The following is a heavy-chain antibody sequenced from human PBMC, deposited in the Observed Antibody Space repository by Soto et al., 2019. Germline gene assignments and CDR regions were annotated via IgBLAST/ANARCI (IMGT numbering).Heavy chain of an antibody. CDR2: ITPMFGKP. J-gene: IGHJ4*02. Sequence: SVKVSCKASGGTFSRYAINWVRQAPGQGLEWMGGITPMFGKPNYAQKFQGRVTITADEFTSTGYMELRSLRSDGTAVYYCARDGALYDSSGYYFLYWGQGTLVTVSS. CDR1: GGTFSRYA. CDR3: ARDGALYDSSGYYFLY. D-gene: IGHD3-22*01. V-gene: IGHV1-69*13.